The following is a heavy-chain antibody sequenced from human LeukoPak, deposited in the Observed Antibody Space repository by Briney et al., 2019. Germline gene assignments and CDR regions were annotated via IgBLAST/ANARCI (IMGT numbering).Heavy chain of an antibody. V-gene: IGHV3-23*01. J-gene: IGHJ4*02. Sequence: GGSLRLSCAASGFTFSSYAMSWVRQAPGKGLEWVSAISGSDGSTYYADSVKGRFTISRDNSKNTLYLQMNSLRSRDPAVFYFAKAVVAVARNLIFDYWGQGTLVTVSS. CDR2: ISGSDGST. CDR1: GFTFSSYA. D-gene: IGHD6-19*01. CDR3: AKAVVAVARNLIFDY.